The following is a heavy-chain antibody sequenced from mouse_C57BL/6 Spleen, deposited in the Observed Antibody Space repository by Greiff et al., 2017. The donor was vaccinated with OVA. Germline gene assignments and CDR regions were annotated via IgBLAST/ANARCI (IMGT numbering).Heavy chain of an antibody. CDR2: INPSSGYT. V-gene: IGHV1-7*01. J-gene: IGHJ1*03. CDR1: GYTFTSYW. D-gene: IGHD2-5*01. CDR3: ARCYSNYVRYFDV. Sequence: QVQLQQSGAELAKPGASVKLSCKASGYTFTSYWMHWVKQRPGQGLEWIGYINPSSGYTKYNQKFKDKATLTADKSSSTAYMQLSSLTYEDSAVYYCARCYSNYVRYFDVWGTGTTVTVSS.